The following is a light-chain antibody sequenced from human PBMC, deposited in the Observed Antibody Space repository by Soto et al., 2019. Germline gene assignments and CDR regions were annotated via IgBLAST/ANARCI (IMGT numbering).Light chain of an antibody. CDR1: QSITGW. V-gene: IGKV1-5*01. CDR3: QQYKNMYT. Sequence: DIQMTQSPSTLSASVGDRVTITCRASQSITGWLAWYQKKPGKAPKLLIYDASSLESGVPSRFSGSGSGTEYTLTISSLQPDDFGTYYCQQYKNMYTFGQGTKLEIK. J-gene: IGKJ2*01. CDR2: DAS.